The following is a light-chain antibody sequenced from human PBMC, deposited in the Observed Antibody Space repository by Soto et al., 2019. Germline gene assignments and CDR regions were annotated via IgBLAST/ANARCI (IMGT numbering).Light chain of an antibody. CDR2: DVT. CDR1: SSDVGTYNY. J-gene: IGLJ2*01. Sequence: QSALTQPASVSGSPGQSITIPCTGSSSDVGTYNYVSWYQQYPGKAPKLMIYDVTNRPSGVSNRFSGSKSGNTASLTISGLQAEDEADYYCSSYTSSSTLVVFGGGTKLTVL. V-gene: IGLV2-14*01. CDR3: SSYTSSSTLVV.